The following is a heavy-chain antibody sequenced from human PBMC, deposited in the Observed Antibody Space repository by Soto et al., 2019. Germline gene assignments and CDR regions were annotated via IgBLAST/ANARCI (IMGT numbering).Heavy chain of an antibody. CDR1: GYTFTGYY. D-gene: IGHD1-1*01. CDR2: INPNSGGT. J-gene: IGHJ4*02. CDR3: ARGRTGTTSYFDY. Sequence: ASVKVSCKXSGYTFTGYYLHWVRQAPGQGLEWMGWINPNSGGTNYAQKFQGRVTMTRDTSISTAYMELSRLRSDDTAVYYCARGRTGTTSYFDYWGQGNLVTV. V-gene: IGHV1-2*02.